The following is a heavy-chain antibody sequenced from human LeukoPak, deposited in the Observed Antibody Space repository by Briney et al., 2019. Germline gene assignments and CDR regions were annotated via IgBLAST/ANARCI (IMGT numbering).Heavy chain of an antibody. Sequence: ASVKVSCKASGYTFTGYYMHWVRQAAGQGLEWMGWNNPNSGGTNYAQKFQGRVTMTRDTSISTAYMELSRLRSDDTDVYYCARDLLSSDAFDIWGQGTMVTVSS. CDR2: NNPNSGGT. V-gene: IGHV1-2*02. J-gene: IGHJ3*02. CDR3: ARDLLSSDAFDI. CDR1: GYTFTGYY.